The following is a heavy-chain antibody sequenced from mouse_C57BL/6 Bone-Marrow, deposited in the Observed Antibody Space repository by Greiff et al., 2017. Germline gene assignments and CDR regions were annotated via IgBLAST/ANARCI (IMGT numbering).Heavy chain of an antibody. V-gene: IGHV1-54*01. CDR1: GYAFTNYL. Sequence: QVQLQQSGAELVRPGTSVKVSCKASGYAFTNYLIEWVKQRPGQGLEWIGVINPGSGGTNYNEKFKGKATLTADKSSSTAYSQLSSLTSEDSAVCFCAITTVPWYFGVWGTGTTVTVSS. J-gene: IGHJ1*03. CDR3: AITTVPWYFGV. CDR2: INPGSGGT. D-gene: IGHD1-1*01.